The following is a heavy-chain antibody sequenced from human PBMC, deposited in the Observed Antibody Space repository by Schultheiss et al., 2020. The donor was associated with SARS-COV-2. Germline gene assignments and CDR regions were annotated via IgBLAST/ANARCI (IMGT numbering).Heavy chain of an antibody. CDR2: FDPEDGET. J-gene: IGHJ3*02. Sequence: ASVKVSCKASGGTFSSYAISWVRQAPGKGLEWMGGFDPEDGETIYAQKFQGRVTMTEDTSTDTAYMELSSLRSEDTAVYYCATDLRELPLAFDIWGQGTMVTVSS. CDR3: ATDLRELPLAFDI. CDR1: GGTFSSYA. V-gene: IGHV1-24*01. D-gene: IGHD1-26*01.